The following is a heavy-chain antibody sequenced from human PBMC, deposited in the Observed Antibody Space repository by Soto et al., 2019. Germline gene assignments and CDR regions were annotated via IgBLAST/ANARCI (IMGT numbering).Heavy chain of an antibody. V-gene: IGHV3-23*01. CDR3: AKRAVAARVPDY. Sequence: GGSLRLSCAASGFTFSSYAMSWVRQAPGKGLEWVSGISGSGGSTYYADSVKGRFTISRDNSKNTLYLQMNSLRAEGTAVYYCAKRAVAARVPDYWGQGTLVTVSS. D-gene: IGHD6-6*01. CDR2: ISGSGGST. CDR1: GFTFSSYA. J-gene: IGHJ4*02.